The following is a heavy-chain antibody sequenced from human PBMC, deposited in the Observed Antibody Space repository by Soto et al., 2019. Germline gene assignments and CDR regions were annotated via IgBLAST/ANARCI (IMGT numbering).Heavy chain of an antibody. CDR1: GFTFSSYG. D-gene: IGHD1-1*01. Sequence: QVQLVESGGGVVQPGRSLRLSCAASGFTFSSYGMHWVRQAPGKGLEWVAVISYAGSNKYYADSVKGRFTISRDNSKNTLYLQMNSLRAEDTAVYYCAKDRGNPPVYAFDIWGQGTMVTVSS. CDR2: ISYAGSNK. CDR3: AKDRGNPPVYAFDI. J-gene: IGHJ3*02. V-gene: IGHV3-30*18.